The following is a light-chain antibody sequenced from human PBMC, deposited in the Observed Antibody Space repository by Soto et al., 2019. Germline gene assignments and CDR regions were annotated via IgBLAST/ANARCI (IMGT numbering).Light chain of an antibody. CDR1: NIGNKN. V-gene: IGLV3-21*02. CDR2: NDS. J-gene: IGLJ3*02. CDR3: QVCDTSSDDRSDPPSDRWV. Sequence: SYELTQPPSVSVAPGQTAMITCGGTNIGNKNVHWYQQRPGQAPVLVVYNDSDRHSGIPDRLSASNSENTATLTISRVEAGDEADFYCQVCDTSSDDRSDPPSDRWVFGGGTQLTVL.